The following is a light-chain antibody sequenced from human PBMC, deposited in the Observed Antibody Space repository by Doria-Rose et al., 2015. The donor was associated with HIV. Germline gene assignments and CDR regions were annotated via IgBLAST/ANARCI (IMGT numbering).Light chain of an antibody. Sequence: YNRVSWYQQPPGTAPKLMIYEVSNRPSGVPDRFSGSKSGNTASLIISGLQAEDEADYYCSSYTSSSTFVFGSGTKVTVL. CDR3: SSYTSSSTFV. J-gene: IGLJ1*01. CDR1: YNR. CDR2: EVS. V-gene: IGLV2-18*02.